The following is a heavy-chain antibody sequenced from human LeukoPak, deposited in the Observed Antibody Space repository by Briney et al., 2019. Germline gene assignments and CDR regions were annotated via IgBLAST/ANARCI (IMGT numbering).Heavy chain of an antibody. CDR2: INPNSGGT. D-gene: IGHD3-16*01. J-gene: IGHJ5*02. CDR3: ARDRWSEWGDWFDP. CDR1: GYTFTGYY. Sequence: GASVKVSCKASGYTFTGYYMHWVRQAPGQGLEWMGWINPNSGGTNYAQKFQGRVTMTRDTSISTAYMELSRLRSDDTAVYYCARDRWSEWGDWFDPWGQGTLVTVSS. V-gene: IGHV1-2*02.